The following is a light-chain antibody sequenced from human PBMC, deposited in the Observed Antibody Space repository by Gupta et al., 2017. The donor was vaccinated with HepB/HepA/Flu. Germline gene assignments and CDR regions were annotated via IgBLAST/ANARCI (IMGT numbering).Light chain of an antibody. Sequence: QSALTQPASVSGSPGQSITISCTGTSSDVGGYNYVSWYQQHPGKAPNLMIYDVSNRPSGVSNRFSGSKSGNTASLTISGLQAEDEADYYCSSYTSSSTVVFGGGIKLTVL. J-gene: IGLJ2*01. CDR2: DVS. CDR3: SSYTSSSTVV. V-gene: IGLV2-14*03. CDR1: SSDVGGYNY.